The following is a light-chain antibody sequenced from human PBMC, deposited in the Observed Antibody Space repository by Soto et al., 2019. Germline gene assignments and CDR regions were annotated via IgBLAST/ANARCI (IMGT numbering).Light chain of an antibody. J-gene: IGKJ1*01. V-gene: IGKV1-39*01. CDR2: AAS. Sequence: DIQMTQSPSSLSASVGDRVTITCRASQSISSYLNWYQQKPGKAPKLPIYAASSLQSGVPSRFSGSGSGTDFTLTISSLQPEDFATYSCQQSYNSPQTFGQGTKVDIK. CDR1: QSISSY. CDR3: QQSYNSPQT.